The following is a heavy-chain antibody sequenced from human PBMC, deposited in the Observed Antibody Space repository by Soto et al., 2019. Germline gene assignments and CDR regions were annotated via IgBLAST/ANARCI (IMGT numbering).Heavy chain of an antibody. J-gene: IGHJ5*02. CDR2: IYYSGST. V-gene: IGHV4-30-4*01. CDR3: ARGTIFGVVISWFDP. D-gene: IGHD3-3*01. CDR1: GGSISSGDYY. Sequence: PSETLSLTCTVSGGSISSGDYYWSWIRQPPGKGLEWIGYIYYSGSTYYNPSLKSRVTISVDTSKNQFSLKLSSVTAADTAVYYCARGTIFGVVISWFDPWGQGTLVTVSS.